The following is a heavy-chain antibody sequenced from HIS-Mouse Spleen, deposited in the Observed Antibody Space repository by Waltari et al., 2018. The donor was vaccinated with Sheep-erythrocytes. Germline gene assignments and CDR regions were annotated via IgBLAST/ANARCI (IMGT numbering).Heavy chain of an antibody. CDR1: GFTFSSYS. V-gene: IGHV3-21*01. CDR3: ARDSGYDYFDY. Sequence: EVQLVESGGGLVKPGGSLRLSCAASGFTFSSYSMNWFRQAPGKGLECVLSISSSSIYIYDADSVKGRFTISRDNAKNSLYLQMNSLRAEDTAVYYCARDSGYDYFDYWGQGTLVTVSS. CDR2: ISSSSIYI. D-gene: IGHD5-12*01. J-gene: IGHJ4*02.